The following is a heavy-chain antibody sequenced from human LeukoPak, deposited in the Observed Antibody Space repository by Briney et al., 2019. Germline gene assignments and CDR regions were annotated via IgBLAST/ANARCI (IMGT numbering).Heavy chain of an antibody. V-gene: IGHV3-21*01. CDR2: ISGAIKYI. J-gene: IGHJ4*02. CDR1: GFTFTSSS. D-gene: IGHD3-10*01. CDR3: ARGAVFQGNYDY. Sequence: GSLRLSCAPSGFTFTSSSMNWVRQTPGHGLGWVSSISGAIKYISYADSVTGRFTISRDNAKNSLYLQMNSLRAEDTAVYYCARGAVFQGNYDYWGQGTQVTVSS.